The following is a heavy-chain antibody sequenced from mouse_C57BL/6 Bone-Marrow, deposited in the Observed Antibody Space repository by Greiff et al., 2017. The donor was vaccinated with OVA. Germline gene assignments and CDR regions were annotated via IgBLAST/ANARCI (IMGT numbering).Heavy chain of an antibody. V-gene: IGHV1-80*01. Sequence: VQRVESGAELVKPGASVKISCKASGYAFSSYWMNWVKQRPGKGLEWIGQIYPGDGDTNYNGKFKGKATLTADKSSSTAYMQLSSLTSEDSAVYFCARDYDGYYLYYFDYWGQGTTLTVSS. CDR1: GYAFSSYW. D-gene: IGHD2-3*01. J-gene: IGHJ2*01. CDR3: ARDYDGYYLYYFDY. CDR2: IYPGDGDT.